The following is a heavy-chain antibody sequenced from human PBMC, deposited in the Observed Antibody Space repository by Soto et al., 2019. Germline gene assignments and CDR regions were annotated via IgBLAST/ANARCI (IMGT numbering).Heavy chain of an antibody. V-gene: IGHV1-2*02. CDR2: INPNSGGT. CDR3: ARDPPITMVRGVINWFDP. D-gene: IGHD3-10*01. Sequence: ASVKVSCKASGYTFTGYYMHWVRQAPGQGLEWMGWINPNSGGTNYAQKFQGRVTMTRDTSISTAYMELSRLRSDDTAVYYCARDPPITMVRGVINWFDPWGQGTLVTVS. J-gene: IGHJ5*02. CDR1: GYTFTGYY.